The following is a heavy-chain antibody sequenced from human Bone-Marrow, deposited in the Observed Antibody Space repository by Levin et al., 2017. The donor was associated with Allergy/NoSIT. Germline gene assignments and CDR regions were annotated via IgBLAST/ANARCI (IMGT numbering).Heavy chain of an antibody. CDR2: IRHDGGVQ. CDR3: SRDQRGADEYYFAY. Sequence: GESLKISCEASGFSFGTFWMSWVRQAPGKGLEWVANIRHDGGVQYYVDSVKGRFTIYRDNAKNSLYLQMNSLRAEDTALYYCSRDQRGADEYYFAYWGQGTLVAVSS. J-gene: IGHJ4*02. D-gene: IGHD3-10*01. CDR1: GFSFGTFW. V-gene: IGHV3-7*01.